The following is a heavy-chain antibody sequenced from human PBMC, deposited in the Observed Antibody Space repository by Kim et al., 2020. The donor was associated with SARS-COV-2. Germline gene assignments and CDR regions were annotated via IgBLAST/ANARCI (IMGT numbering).Heavy chain of an antibody. J-gene: IGHJ6*02. Sequence: AQKFQGRVTITADESTSTAYMELSSLRSEDTAVYYCARDRTIFGVVTMDVWGQGTTVTVSS. V-gene: IGHV1-69*01. CDR3: ARDRTIFGVVTMDV. D-gene: IGHD3-3*01.